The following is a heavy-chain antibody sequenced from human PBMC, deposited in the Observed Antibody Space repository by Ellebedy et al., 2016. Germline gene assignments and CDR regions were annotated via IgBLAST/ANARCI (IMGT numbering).Heavy chain of an antibody. J-gene: IGHJ4*02. CDR1: GGSFSGYY. CDR3: ARAEDAVAELS. V-gene: IGHV4-34*01. D-gene: IGHD6-19*01. Sequence: SETLSLTCAVYGGSFSGYYWSWIRQPPGKGLEWIGEINHSGSTNYNPSPKSRVTISVDTSKNQFSLKLSSVTAADTAVYYCARAEDAVAELSWGQGTLVTVSS. CDR2: INHSGST.